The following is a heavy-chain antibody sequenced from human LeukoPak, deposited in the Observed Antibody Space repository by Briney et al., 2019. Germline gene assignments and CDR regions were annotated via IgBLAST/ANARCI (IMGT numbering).Heavy chain of an antibody. Sequence: GGSLRLSCAASGFTFSSYWMHWVRQAPGKGLVWVSRVNSDGSSTSYADSVKGRFTISRDNAKNTLYLQMNSLRAEDTAVYYCARVTRISMYSSGWEIDYDAFDIWGQGTMVTVSS. D-gene: IGHD6-19*01. CDR3: ARVTRISMYSSGWEIDYDAFDI. CDR2: VNSDGSST. V-gene: IGHV3-74*01. CDR1: GFTFSSYW. J-gene: IGHJ3*02.